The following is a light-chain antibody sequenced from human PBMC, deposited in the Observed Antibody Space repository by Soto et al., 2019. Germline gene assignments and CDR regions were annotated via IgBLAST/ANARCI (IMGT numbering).Light chain of an antibody. Sequence: QSVLTQPPSVSGAPGQTVTISCTGDSSNIGSVYDVHWYQQVPGTAPKLLMYRNDVRPSGVPDRFTGSKSGTSASLAISGLRSEDEADYYCAVWDNSLNGVAFGGGTKLTVL. J-gene: IGLJ2*01. CDR1: SSNIGSVYD. V-gene: IGLV1-47*01. CDR2: RND. CDR3: AVWDNSLNGVA.